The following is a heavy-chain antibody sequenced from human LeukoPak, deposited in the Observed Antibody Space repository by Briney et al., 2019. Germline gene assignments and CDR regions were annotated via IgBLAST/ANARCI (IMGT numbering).Heavy chain of an antibody. Sequence: GGSLRLSCTASGFTFGDYAMSWVRQAPGKGLEWVAVISYDGSNKYYADSVKGRFTISRDNSKNTLYLQMNSLRAEDTAVYYCARDLGETLAGYYRSGYYFDYWGQGTLVTVSS. CDR2: ISYDGSNK. D-gene: IGHD3-9*01. CDR3: ARDLGETLAGYYRSGYYFDY. J-gene: IGHJ4*02. CDR1: GFTFGDYA. V-gene: IGHV3-30*04.